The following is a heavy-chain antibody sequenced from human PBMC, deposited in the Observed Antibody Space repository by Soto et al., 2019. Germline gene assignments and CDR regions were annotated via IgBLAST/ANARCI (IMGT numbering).Heavy chain of an antibody. J-gene: IGHJ5*02. CDR3: ATSLGGYCSSTSCYDYWFDP. CDR1: GGSISSYY. CDR2: IYYSGST. Sequence: SETLSLTCTVSGGSISSYYWSWIRQPPGKGLEWIGYIYYSGSTNYNPSLKSRVTISVDTSKNQFSLKLSSVTAADTAVYYCATSLGGYCSSTSCYDYWFDPWGQGTLVTVSS. V-gene: IGHV4-59*01. D-gene: IGHD2-2*03.